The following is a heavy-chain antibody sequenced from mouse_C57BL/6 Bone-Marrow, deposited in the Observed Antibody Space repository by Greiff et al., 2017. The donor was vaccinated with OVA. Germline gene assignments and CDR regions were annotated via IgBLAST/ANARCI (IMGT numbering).Heavy chain of an antibody. Sequence: EVQLVESGGDLVKPGGSLKLSCAASGFTFSSYGMSWVRQTPDKRLEWVATISSGGSYTYYPDSVQGRFTISRDNAKNTLYLQMSSLKSEDTAMDYCARHYDYDVGFAYWGQGTLVTVSA. CDR2: ISSGGSYT. CDR1: GFTFSSYG. V-gene: IGHV5-6*01. J-gene: IGHJ3*01. D-gene: IGHD2-4*01. CDR3: ARHYDYDVGFAY.